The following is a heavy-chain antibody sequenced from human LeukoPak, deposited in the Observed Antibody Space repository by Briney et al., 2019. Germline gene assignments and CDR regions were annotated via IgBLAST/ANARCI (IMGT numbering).Heavy chain of an antibody. J-gene: IGHJ4*02. CDR3: ARESPAAGIY. Sequence: PSETLSLTCAVYGGSFSGYYWSWIRQPPGKGLEWIGEINHSGSTNYNPSLKSRVTISVDTSKNQFSLKLSSVTAADTAVYYCARESPAAGIYWGQGTLVTVSS. V-gene: IGHV4-34*01. D-gene: IGHD6-13*01. CDR2: INHSGST. CDR1: GGSFSGYY.